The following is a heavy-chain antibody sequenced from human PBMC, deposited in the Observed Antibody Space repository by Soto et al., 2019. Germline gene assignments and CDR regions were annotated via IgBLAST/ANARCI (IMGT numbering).Heavy chain of an antibody. D-gene: IGHD6-13*01. CDR1: GGSFSGYY. J-gene: IGHJ5*02. CDR2: INHSGST. CDR3: ARDTLGIAAAGTVWFDP. V-gene: IGHV4-34*01. Sequence: SDTLSLTCAVYGGSFSGYYWSWIRQPPGKGLEWIGEINHSGSTNYNPSLRSRVTISVDTSKNQFSLKLSSVTAADTAVYYCARDTLGIAAAGTVWFDPWGQGTLVTVSS.